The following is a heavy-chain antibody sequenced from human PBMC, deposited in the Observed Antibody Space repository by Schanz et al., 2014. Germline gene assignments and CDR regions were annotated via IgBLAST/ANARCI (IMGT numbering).Heavy chain of an antibody. CDR1: GSTFSAYW. J-gene: IGHJ4*02. CDR2: INTDETTT. CDR3: AKDLPSDYYIAY. V-gene: IGHV3-74*01. D-gene: IGHD3-22*01. Sequence: EVKLVESGGGLVQPGGSLRLSCAASGSTFSAYWMHWVRQVPGKGLVWIARINTDETTTKYADSVRGRFTISRDNSKNTLYLQMNSLRAEDTAVYYCAKDLPSDYYIAYWGQGTLVTVSS.